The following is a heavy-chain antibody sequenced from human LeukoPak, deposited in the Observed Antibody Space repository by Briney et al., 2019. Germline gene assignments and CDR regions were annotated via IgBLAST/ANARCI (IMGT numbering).Heavy chain of an antibody. CDR2: ISSGSTAI. V-gene: IGHV3-48*01. Sequence: GGSLRLSCAASGFTFSSYSMNWVRQAPGKGLEWVSYISSGSTAIYYANSVKGRFTISRDNAKSSLYLQMNSLRAEDTAVYYCAKWGSSSLSGYRGQGTLVTVSS. CDR1: GFTFSSYS. D-gene: IGHD3-16*01. J-gene: IGHJ4*02. CDR3: AKWGSSSLSGY.